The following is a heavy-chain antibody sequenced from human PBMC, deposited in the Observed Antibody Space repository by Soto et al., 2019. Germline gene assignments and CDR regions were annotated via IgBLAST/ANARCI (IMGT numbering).Heavy chain of an antibody. D-gene: IGHD6-19*01. CDR2: IYSGGNS. J-gene: IGHJ4*02. CDR3: ATSLSPVAGRPLHN. V-gene: IGHV3-53*01. Sequence: GGSLRLSCSASGFTLSNDLVHWVRQSPGKGLVWVSVIYSGGNSYYADSARGRFSASRDSSKNTLYLQISSLRTGDTAMYYCATSLSPVAGRPLHNWGQGTLVTVSS. CDR1: GFTLSNDL.